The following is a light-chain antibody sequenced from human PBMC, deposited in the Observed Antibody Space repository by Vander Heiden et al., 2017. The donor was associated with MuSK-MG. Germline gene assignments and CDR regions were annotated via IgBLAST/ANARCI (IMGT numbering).Light chain of an antibody. V-gene: IGKV3-20*01. CDR1: QSVSSSY. J-gene: IGKJ2*01. Sequence: EIVLTQSPGTLSLSPGERATLSCRASQSVSSSYLAWYQQKPGQAPRLLIYGAASRATGIPDRFIGSGSGTDFTLTTSRLEPEDFAVYYCQQYGSSPRTFGQGTKLXIK. CDR3: QQYGSSPRT. CDR2: GAA.